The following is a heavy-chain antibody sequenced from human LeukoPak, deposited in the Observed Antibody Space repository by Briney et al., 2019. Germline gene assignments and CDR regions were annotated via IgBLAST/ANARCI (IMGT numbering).Heavy chain of an antibody. CDR1: GGSISSGGYY. CDR3: AREREAAALGIDC. D-gene: IGHD6-13*01. J-gene: IGHJ4*02. Sequence: SQTLSLTCTVSGGSISSGGYYWSWIRQHPGKGLEWIGYIYYSGSTYYNPSLKSRVTISVDTSKNQFSLKLSSVTAADTAVYYCAREREAAALGIDCWGQGTLVTVSS. V-gene: IGHV4-31*03. CDR2: IYYSGST.